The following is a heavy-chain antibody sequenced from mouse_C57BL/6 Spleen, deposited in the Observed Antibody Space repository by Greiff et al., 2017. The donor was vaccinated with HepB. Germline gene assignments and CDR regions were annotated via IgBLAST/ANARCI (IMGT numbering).Heavy chain of an antibody. V-gene: IGHV1-64*01. CDR3: ARSLPYDYDDGAWFAY. Sequence: QVQLQQPGAELVKPGASVKLSCKASGYTFTSYWMHWVKQRPGQGLEWIGMIHPNSGSTNYNEKFKSKATLTVDKSSSTAYMQLSSLTSEDSAVYYCARSLPYDYDDGAWFAYWGQGTLVTVSA. D-gene: IGHD2-4*01. J-gene: IGHJ3*01. CDR2: IHPNSGST. CDR1: GYTFTSYW.